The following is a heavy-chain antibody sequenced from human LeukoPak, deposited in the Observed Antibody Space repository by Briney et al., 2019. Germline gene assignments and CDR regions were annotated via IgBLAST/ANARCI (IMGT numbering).Heavy chain of an antibody. CDR2: ISAYNGNT. D-gene: IGHD3-10*01. CDR3: AREVYYGSGSYTGDY. CDR1: GYTFTSYG. Sequence: ASVRVSCKASGYTFTSYGISWVRQAPGQGLEWKGWISAYNGNTNYAQKLQGRVTMTTDTSTSTAYMELRSLRSDDTAVYYCAREVYYGSGSYTGDYWGQGTLVTVSS. J-gene: IGHJ4*02. V-gene: IGHV1-18*01.